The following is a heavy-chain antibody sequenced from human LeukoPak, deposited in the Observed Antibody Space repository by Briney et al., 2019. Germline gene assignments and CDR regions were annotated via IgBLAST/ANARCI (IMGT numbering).Heavy chain of an antibody. CDR1: GFTFSSYS. Sequence: QPGGSLRLSCAASGFTFSSYSMNWVRQAPGKGLEWVANIKEDGSEKNYVDSVKGRFTISRDNAKNSLYLQMNSLRAEDTAVYYCARGEHSSFDYWGQGTLVTVSS. D-gene: IGHD6-6*01. J-gene: IGHJ4*02. CDR2: IKEDGSEK. CDR3: ARGEHSSFDY. V-gene: IGHV3-7*01.